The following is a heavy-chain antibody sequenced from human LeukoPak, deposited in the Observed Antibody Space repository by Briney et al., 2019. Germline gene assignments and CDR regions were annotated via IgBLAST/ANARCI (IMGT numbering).Heavy chain of an antibody. V-gene: IGHV3-33*01. J-gene: IGHJ4*02. CDR1: GFIFSDYG. CDR3: ARWGGTRQYYFDY. Sequence: PGGSLRLSCAVSGFIFSDYGFHWVRQAPGKGLEWVAVARFDGSIKQYADFVKGRFTISRDDSKNTLYLQMNFLKSEDTAVYYCARWGGTRQYYFDYWGQGTLVTVSS. D-gene: IGHD1-1*01. CDR2: ARFDGSIK.